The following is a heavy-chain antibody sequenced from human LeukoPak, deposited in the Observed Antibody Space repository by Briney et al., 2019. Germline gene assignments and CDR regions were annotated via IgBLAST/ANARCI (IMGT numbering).Heavy chain of an antibody. V-gene: IGHV1/OR15-1*04. CDR3: ARAVRRVPAARPAVGALRAGYYFDY. CDR1: GYIFTDYY. D-gene: IGHD2-2*01. J-gene: IGHJ4*02. CDR2: INPNSGGT. Sequence: ASVKVSCKASGYIFTDYYMHWVRQAPGQELGWMGRINPNSGGTNYAQKFQGRVTMTRDTSISTAYMELSSLRSEDTAVYYCARAVRRVPAARPAVGALRAGYYFDYWGQGTLVTVSS.